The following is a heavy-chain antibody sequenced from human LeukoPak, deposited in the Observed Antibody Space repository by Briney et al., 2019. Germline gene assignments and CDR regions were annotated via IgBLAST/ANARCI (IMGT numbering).Heavy chain of an antibody. D-gene: IGHD2-2*01. CDR3: ARAEVAGYCSSTSCLYFDY. Sequence: SVKVSCKASGYTFTSYGISWVRQAPGQGLEWMGGIIPIFGTANYAQKFQGRVTITADESTSTAYMELSSLRSEDTAVYYCARAEVAGYCSSTSCLYFDYWGQGTLVTVSS. V-gene: IGHV1-69*13. CDR2: IIPIFGTA. J-gene: IGHJ4*02. CDR1: GYTFTSYG.